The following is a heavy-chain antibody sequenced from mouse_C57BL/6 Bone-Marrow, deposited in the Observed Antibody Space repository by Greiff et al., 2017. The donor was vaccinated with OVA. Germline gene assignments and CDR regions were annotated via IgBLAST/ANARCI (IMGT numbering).Heavy chain of an antibody. Sequence: EVKLMESGGGLVKPGGSLKLSCAASGFTFSSYAMSWVRQTPEKRLEWVATISDGGSYTYYPDNVKGRFTISRDNAKNNLYLQMSHLKSEDTAMYYCATLNWYFDVWGTGTTVTVSS. CDR3: ATLNWYFDV. CDR1: GFTFSSYA. J-gene: IGHJ1*03. CDR2: ISDGGSYT. V-gene: IGHV5-4*03.